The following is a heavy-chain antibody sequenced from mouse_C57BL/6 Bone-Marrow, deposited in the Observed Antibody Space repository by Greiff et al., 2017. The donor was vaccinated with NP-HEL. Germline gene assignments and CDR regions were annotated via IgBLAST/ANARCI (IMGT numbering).Heavy chain of an antibody. CDR3: ARDYGSEGFAY. V-gene: IGHV1-26*01. Sequence: EVQLQQSGPELVKPGASVKISCKASGYTFTDYYMNWVKQSHGKSLEWIGDINPNNGGTSYNQKFKGKATLTVDKSSSTAYMELRSLTSEDSAVYYCARDYGSEGFAYWGQGTLVTVSA. CDR2: INPNNGGT. D-gene: IGHD1-1*01. J-gene: IGHJ3*01. CDR1: GYTFTDYY.